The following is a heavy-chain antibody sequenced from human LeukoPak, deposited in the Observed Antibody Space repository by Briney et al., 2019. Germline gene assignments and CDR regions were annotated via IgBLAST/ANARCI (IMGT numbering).Heavy chain of an antibody. CDR2: IYSGGST. CDR3: ARGYDTSGYNYFDY. V-gene: IGHV3-53*01. D-gene: IGHD3-22*01. J-gene: IGHJ4*02. CDR1: GFTVSRNY. Sequence: GGSLRLSCAASGFTVSRNYMSWVRQAPGKGLEWVSVIYSGGSTYYADSVKGRFTISRDNSKNTLYLQMNSLRAEDTAVYYRARGYDTSGYNYFDYWGQGTLVTVSS.